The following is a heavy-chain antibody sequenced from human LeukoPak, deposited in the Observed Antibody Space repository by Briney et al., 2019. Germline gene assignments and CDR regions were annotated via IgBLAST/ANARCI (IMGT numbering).Heavy chain of an antibody. J-gene: IGHJ4*02. D-gene: IGHD1-26*01. CDR2: IKEDGSET. Sequence: GGSLRLSCVASAFAFSSNWMSWVRQAPGKGLEWVASIKEDGSETYYVDSVKGRFTISRDNAKNSLYLQMSSLRAEDTVVYYCARDLHPRYYLPDYWGQGTLVTVSS. CDR3: ARDLHPRYYLPDY. CDR1: AFAFSSNW. V-gene: IGHV3-7*04.